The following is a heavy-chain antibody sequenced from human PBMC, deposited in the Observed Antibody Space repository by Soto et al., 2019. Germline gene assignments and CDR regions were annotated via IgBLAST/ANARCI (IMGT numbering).Heavy chain of an antibody. J-gene: IGHJ6*02. CDR3: AREKCSSTSCNHGMDV. D-gene: IGHD2-2*01. CDR1: AFTFNNFP. CDR2: IATTSTYK. V-gene: IGHV3-21*01. Sequence: TLSCVAAAFTFNNFPMHWVRQAPGKGLQWLASIATTSTYKYYADSVKGRFSISRDNAKNSLYLELTNLRSEDTAVYYCAREKCSSTSCNHGMDVWGLGTTVTVSS.